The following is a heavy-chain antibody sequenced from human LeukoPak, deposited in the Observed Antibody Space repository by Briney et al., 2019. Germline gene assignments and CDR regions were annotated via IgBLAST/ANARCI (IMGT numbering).Heavy chain of an antibody. CDR1: GFTFNKYA. V-gene: IGHV3-30*04. J-gene: IGHJ6*02. CDR2: ISYDGSNK. Sequence: GGSLRLSCAASGFTFNKYAMHWVRQAPGKGLEWVAVISYDGSNKYYADSVKGRFTISRDNSKNTLYLQMNSLRAEDTAVYYCAKDRAPMLPSHYYYYYGMDVWGQGTTVTVSS. D-gene: IGHD3-10*02. CDR3: AKDRAPMLPSHYYYYYGMDV.